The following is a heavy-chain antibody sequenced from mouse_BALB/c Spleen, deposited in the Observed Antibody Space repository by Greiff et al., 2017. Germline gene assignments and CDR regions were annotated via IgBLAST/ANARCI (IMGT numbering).Heavy chain of an antibody. J-gene: IGHJ4*01. CDR2: ISSGSSTI. D-gene: IGHD1-1*01. Sequence: RVESGGGLVQPGGSRKLSCAASGFTFSSFGMHWVRQAPEKGLEWVAYISSGSSTIYYADTVKGRFTISRDNPKNTLFLQMTSLRSEDTAMYYCARSVDRAMDYWGQGTSVTVSS. V-gene: IGHV5-17*02. CDR1: GFTFSSFG. CDR3: ARSVDRAMDY.